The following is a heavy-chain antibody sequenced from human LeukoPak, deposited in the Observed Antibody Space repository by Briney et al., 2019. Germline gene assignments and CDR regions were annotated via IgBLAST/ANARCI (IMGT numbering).Heavy chain of an antibody. J-gene: IGHJ4*02. Sequence: PGGSLRLSCAASGFTFSSYSMNWVRQAPGKGLEWVSYISSGYIYYADSVKGRFTISRDNAMDSLYLQMNSLRAEDTAVYYCARDDILTGYGNWGQGTLVTVSS. CDR2: ISSGYI. V-gene: IGHV3-21*01. CDR3: ARDDILTGYGN. D-gene: IGHD3-9*01. CDR1: GFTFSSYS.